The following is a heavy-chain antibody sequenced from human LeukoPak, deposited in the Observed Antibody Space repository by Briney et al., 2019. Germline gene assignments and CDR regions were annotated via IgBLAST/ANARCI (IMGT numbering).Heavy chain of an antibody. D-gene: IGHD1-26*01. J-gene: IGHJ4*02. CDR2: INPNSGGT. V-gene: IGHV1-2*02. Sequence: ASVKVSCKASVYTFTGYYMHWVRQAPGQGLEWMGWINPNSGGTNYAQKFQGRVTMTRDTSISTAYMELSRLRSDDTAVYYCAREELAAGRPFDYWGQGTLVTVSS. CDR3: AREELAAGRPFDY. CDR1: VYTFTGYY.